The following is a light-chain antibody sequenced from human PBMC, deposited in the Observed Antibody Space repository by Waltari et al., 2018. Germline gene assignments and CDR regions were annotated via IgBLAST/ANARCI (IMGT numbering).Light chain of an antibody. CDR3: QQYNRYLLT. Sequence: DIQMTQSPSTLSASVGDRVTITCRASQSIGNSLAWYQPKPRKAPKVVIYEASSLESGVPSRFSGSGSGTDFTLTINSLQPDDFATYYCQQYNRYLLTFGGGTKVEIK. CDR2: EAS. CDR1: QSIGNS. V-gene: IGKV1-5*03. J-gene: IGKJ4*01.